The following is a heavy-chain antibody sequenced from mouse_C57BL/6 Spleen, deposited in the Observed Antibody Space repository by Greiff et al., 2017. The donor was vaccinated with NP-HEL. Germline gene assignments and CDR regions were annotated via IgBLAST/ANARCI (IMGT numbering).Heavy chain of an antibody. CDR3: ARDGGGPAY. V-gene: IGHV3-6*01. CDR2: ISYDGSN. Sequence: ESGPGLVKPSQSLSLTCSVTGYSITSGYYWNWIRQSPGNKLEWMGYISYDGSNNYNPSLKNRISITRDTSKNQFFLKLNSVTTEDTATYYCARDGGGPAYWGQGTLVTVSA. J-gene: IGHJ3*01. CDR1: GYSITSGYY.